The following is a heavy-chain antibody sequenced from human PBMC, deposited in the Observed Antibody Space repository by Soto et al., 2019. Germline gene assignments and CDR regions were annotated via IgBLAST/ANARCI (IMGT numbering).Heavy chain of an antibody. D-gene: IGHD3-3*02. Sequence: PSETLSLTCAVSGYSITNGYYCGWMRQPPGKGLEWIGSIYHSGNTYYNPSLKSRVTLSIDTSKNQFSLKLRSVTAADTAMYHCARVKLAGRGSFHDWGQGALVTVSS. CDR1: GYSITNGYY. V-gene: IGHV4-38-2*01. J-gene: IGHJ4*02. CDR2: IYHSGNT. CDR3: ARVKLAGRGSFHD.